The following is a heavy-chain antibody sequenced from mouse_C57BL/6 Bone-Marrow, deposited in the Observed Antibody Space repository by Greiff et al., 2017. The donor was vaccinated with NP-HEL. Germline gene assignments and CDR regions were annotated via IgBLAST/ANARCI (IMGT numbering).Heavy chain of an antibody. CDR1: GFTFSDYY. CDR3: ARHDYYGSSYDAMDY. J-gene: IGHJ4*01. CDR2: ISNGGGST. V-gene: IGHV5-12*01. Sequence: EVQWVESGGGLVQPGGSLKLSCAASGFTFSDYYMYWVRQTPEKRLEWVAYISNGGGSTYYPDTVKGRFTISRDNAKNTLYLQMSRLKSEDTAMYYCARHDYYGSSYDAMDYWGQGTSVTVSS. D-gene: IGHD1-1*01.